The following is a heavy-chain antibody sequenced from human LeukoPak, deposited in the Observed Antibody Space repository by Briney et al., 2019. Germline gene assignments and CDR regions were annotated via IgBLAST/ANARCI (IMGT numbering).Heavy chain of an antibody. V-gene: IGHV3-7*01. J-gene: IGHJ5*02. Sequence: PGGSLRLSCAASGFTFSSYWMSWVRQAPGKGLEWVANIKQDGSEKYYVDSVKGRFTISRDNAKNSVYLQMNSLRVEDTGVDYCVRDGRDWYNWFDPWGQGTLVTVSS. D-gene: IGHD3-9*01. CDR1: GFTFSSYW. CDR2: IKQDGSEK. CDR3: VRDGRDWYNWFDP.